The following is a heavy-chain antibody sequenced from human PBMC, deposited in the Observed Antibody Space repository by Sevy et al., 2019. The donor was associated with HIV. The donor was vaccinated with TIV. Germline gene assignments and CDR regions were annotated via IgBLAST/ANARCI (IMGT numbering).Heavy chain of an antibody. J-gene: IGHJ5*02. D-gene: IGHD2-2*01. V-gene: IGHV1-69*13. CDR1: GGTFSSYA. Sequence: ASVKVSCKASGGTFSSYAISWVRQAPGQGLEWMVGIIPIFGTANYAQKFQGRVTITADESTSTAYMELSSLRSEDTAVYYCARDIVVVPAVGNWFDPWGQGTLVTVSS. CDR3: ARDIVVVPAVGNWFDP. CDR2: IIPIFGTA.